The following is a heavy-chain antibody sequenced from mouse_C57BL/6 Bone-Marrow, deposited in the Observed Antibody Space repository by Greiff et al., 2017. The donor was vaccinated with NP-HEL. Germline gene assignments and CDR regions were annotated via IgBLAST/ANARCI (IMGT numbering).Heavy chain of an antibody. D-gene: IGHD1-1*01. Sequence: VQLQQSGPELVKPGASVKISCKASGYTFTDYYMNWVKQSPGKSLEWIGDINPNNGGTSYNQKFKGKATLTVDKSSSTAYMELRSLTSEDSAVYDCARPPNYYGSSYGYFEVWGTGTTVTVAS. J-gene: IGHJ1*03. CDR1: GYTFTDYY. CDR3: ARPPNYYGSSYGYFEV. CDR2: INPNNGGT. V-gene: IGHV1-26*01.